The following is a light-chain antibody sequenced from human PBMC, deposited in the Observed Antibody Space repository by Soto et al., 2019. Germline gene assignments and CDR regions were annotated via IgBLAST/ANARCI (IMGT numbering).Light chain of an antibody. J-gene: IGKJ1*01. CDR3: QQYNNWPSWT. V-gene: IGKV1-5*01. Sequence: IQMTQSPSTLSASVGDRVTVTCRASQSISNWLAWYQQKPGKAPNPLIYDASSLKSGVPARFSGSGSGTEFTLTISSLQSEDFAVYYCQQYNNWPSWTFGQGTKVDIK. CDR1: QSISNW. CDR2: DAS.